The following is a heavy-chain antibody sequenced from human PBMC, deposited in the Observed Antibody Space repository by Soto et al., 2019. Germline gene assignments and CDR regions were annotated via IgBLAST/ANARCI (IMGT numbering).Heavy chain of an antibody. CDR1: GYTFTSYG. CDR2: INPYNGNT. Sequence: QVQLVQSGAEVKKPGASVKVSCKASGYTFTSYGISWVRQAPGQGLEWMGWINPYNGNTNYAQKVHARXTXTXHTSPSTAYRKLRSLRSDDTAVYYCARDLSYMNFDYWGQGTLVTVSS. J-gene: IGHJ4*02. D-gene: IGHD3-10*01. CDR3: ARDLSYMNFDY. V-gene: IGHV1-18*01.